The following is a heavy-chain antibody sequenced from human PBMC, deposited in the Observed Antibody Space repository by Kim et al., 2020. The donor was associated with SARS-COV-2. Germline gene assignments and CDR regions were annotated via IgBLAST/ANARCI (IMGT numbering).Heavy chain of an antibody. Sequence: SETLFLTCTVSGGSISSSYWTWIRQSPGKGLEWIGYIYHSGITNYNPSLKSRVTMSVDTSKKQFSLKLTSVTAADTAVYYCARLSYQYDSDGPGYWYFDLWGRGTLVTVSS. CDR3: ARLSYQYDSDGPGYWYFDL. J-gene: IGHJ2*01. CDR2: IYHSGIT. D-gene: IGHD3-22*01. CDR1: GGSISSSY. V-gene: IGHV4-59*01.